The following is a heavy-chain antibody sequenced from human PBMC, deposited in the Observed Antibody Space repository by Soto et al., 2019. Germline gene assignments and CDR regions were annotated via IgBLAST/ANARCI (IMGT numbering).Heavy chain of an antibody. V-gene: IGHV4-38-2*01. CDR2: IYHSGTT. CDR1: GDSISRGYH. CDR3: ARQLLAHENWFDP. D-gene: IGHD2-2*01. Sequence: SETLSLTCAVSGDSISRGYHWAWIRRPPGKGLEWVASIYHSGTTYYNPSLTSRVTISVDTSKNQFSLKLSSVTAADTAVYYCARQLLAHENWFDPWGQGTLVTVSS. J-gene: IGHJ5*02.